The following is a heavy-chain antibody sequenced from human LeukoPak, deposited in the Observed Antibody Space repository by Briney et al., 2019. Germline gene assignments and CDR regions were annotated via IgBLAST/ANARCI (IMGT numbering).Heavy chain of an antibody. CDR3: ARGNTQYYDSSGYLDY. V-gene: IGHV4-30-2*01. CDR2: IYHSGST. J-gene: IGHJ4*02. Sequence: PSETLSLTCAVSGGSISSGGYSWSWIRQPPGKGLEWIRYIYHSGSTYYNPSLKSRVTISVDRSKNQFSLKLSSVTAADTAVYYCARGNTQYYDSSGYLDYWGQGTLVTVSS. CDR1: GGSISSGGYS. D-gene: IGHD3-22*01.